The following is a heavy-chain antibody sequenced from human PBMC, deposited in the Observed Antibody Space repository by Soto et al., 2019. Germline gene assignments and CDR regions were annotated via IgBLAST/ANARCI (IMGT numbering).Heavy chain of an antibody. V-gene: IGHV1-8*01. CDR3: ARMAPSGTLNWFDP. J-gene: IGHJ5*02. CDR1: GYTFTNYD. D-gene: IGHD1-26*01. Sequence: QAQLVQSGAEVKEPGASVKVSCKASGYTFTNYDISWVRQATGQGLEWMGWMNPNSANTGYAQKFQGRVTMTRDTYINTDYMALSRLRSDDPAIDDCARMAPSGTLNWFDPWGQGTLVTVSS. CDR2: MNPNSANT.